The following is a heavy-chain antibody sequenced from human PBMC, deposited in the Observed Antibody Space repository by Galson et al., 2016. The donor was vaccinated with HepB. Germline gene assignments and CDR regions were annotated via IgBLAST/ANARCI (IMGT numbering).Heavy chain of an antibody. Sequence: SLRLSCAAAGFPFSSYSMHWVRQAPGKGLVWVPRTTSDVSTTTYADSVKGRFTISRDNTKNTPYLQMNSLRAEDTAVYYCVRRREKDYWGQGTLVTVSS. CDR2: TTSDVSTT. CDR1: GFPFSSYS. CDR3: VRRREKDY. J-gene: IGHJ4*02. D-gene: IGHD1-26*01. V-gene: IGHV3-74*01.